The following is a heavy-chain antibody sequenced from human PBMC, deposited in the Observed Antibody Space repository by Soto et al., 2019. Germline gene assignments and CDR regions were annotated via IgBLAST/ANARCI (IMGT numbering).Heavy chain of an antibody. CDR2: MNPNSGNT. V-gene: IGHV1-8*01. CDR3: ARGRNGMDV. CDR1: GDTFTNYD. Sequence: QVQLVQSGAEVKKPGASVKVSCKASGDTFTNYDIKRVRQATGQGLEWMGWMNPNSGNTGYAQKFQGRVTMTRNTSICTAYVELSSLRTEDTVVYYCARGRNGMDVWGQGTTVTVSS. J-gene: IGHJ6*02.